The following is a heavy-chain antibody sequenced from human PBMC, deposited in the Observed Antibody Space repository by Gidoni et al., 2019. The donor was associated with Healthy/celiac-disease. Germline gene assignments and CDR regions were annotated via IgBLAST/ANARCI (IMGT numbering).Heavy chain of an antibody. J-gene: IGHJ4*02. CDR2: ISGSGGST. D-gene: IGHD6-19*01. CDR3: AKIGKAGIAVRPYYFDY. Sequence: EVPLLESGGGLVQPGASLRLPRAASAFTFSSCAMSWFRQAPGKGLEWVSAISGSGGSTYYADSVKGRFTISRDNSKNTLYLQMNSLRAEDTAVYYCAKIGKAGIAVRPYYFDYWGQGTLVTVSS. CDR1: AFTFSSCA. V-gene: IGHV3-23*01.